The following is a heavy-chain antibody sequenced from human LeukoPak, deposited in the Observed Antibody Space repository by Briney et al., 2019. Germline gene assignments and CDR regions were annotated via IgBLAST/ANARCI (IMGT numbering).Heavy chain of an antibody. J-gene: IGHJ3*02. CDR2: IIPIFGTA. CDR3: ARVRDGYNRGAFDI. CDR1: GGTFSSYA. D-gene: IGHD5-24*01. Sequence: SVKVSCKASGGTFSSYAISWVRQAPGQGLEWIGGIIPIFGTANYAQKFQGRVTITADKSTSTAYMELSSLRSEDTAVYYCARVRDGYNRGAFDIWGQGTMVTVSS. V-gene: IGHV1-69*06.